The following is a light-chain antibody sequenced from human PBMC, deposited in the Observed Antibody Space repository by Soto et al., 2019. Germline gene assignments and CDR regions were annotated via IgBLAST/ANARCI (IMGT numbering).Light chain of an antibody. CDR3: SSYTSSSTSVV. V-gene: IGLV2-14*01. CDR2: DVS. Sequence: QSARTQPASVSGSPGQSITISCTGTRSDVGTYNYVSWYQQHPGKAPKLMIYDVSYRPSGVSDRFSGSKSGNTASLTISGLQAEDEADYSCSSYTSSSTSVVFGGGTKLTVL. CDR1: RSDVGTYNY. J-gene: IGLJ2*01.